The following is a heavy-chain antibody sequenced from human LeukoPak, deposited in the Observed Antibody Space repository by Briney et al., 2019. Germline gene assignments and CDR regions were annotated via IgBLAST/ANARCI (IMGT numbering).Heavy chain of an antibody. V-gene: IGHV3-7*01. Sequence: GGSLRLSCAVSGFTFSTYWMSWFRQAPGKGLDWVANIKTDGSEKYYVDSAKGRFTISRDNAKISLYLQMNSLRAEDTAVYYCARDWNGSGSPNDFWGQGTLVTVSS. CDR1: GFTFSTYW. CDR3: ARDWNGSGSPNDF. CDR2: IKTDGSEK. D-gene: IGHD3-10*01. J-gene: IGHJ4*02.